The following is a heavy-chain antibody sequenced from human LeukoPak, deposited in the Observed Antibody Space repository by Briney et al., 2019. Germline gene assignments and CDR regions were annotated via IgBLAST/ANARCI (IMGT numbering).Heavy chain of an antibody. D-gene: IGHD4-23*01. CDR2: IYSGGST. V-gene: IGHV3-53*01. Sequence: GGSLRLSCAASGFTVSSSYMSWVRQAPGKGLEWVSVIYSGGSTYYADSVKGRFTISRDNSKNTLYLQMNSLRAEDTAVYYCARDSPLTPFDYWGQGTLVTVSS. J-gene: IGHJ4*02. CDR1: GFTVSSSY. CDR3: ARDSPLTPFDY.